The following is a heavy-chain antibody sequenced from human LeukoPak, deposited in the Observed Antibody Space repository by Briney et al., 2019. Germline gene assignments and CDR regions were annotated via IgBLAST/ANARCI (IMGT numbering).Heavy chain of an antibody. CDR3: AIPLKSGNYGRFDP. CDR1: GYTFSGYF. V-gene: IGHV1-2*02. CDR2: ITPNSGGT. D-gene: IGHD1-26*01. J-gene: IGHJ5*02. Sequence: GASVKVPCKASGYTFSGYFLRWVRQAPGQGLEWMGWITPNSGGTNYAQKFQGRVTMTRDTSSNTAYMELSSLTSDDTAVYYCAIPLKSGNYGRFDPWGQGTLVTVSS.